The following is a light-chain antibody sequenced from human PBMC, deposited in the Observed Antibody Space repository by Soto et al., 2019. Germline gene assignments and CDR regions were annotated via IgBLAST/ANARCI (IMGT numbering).Light chain of an antibody. CDR2: AAS. Sequence: DIQLTQSPSFLSASVGDRVTITCRASQGISSYLAWYQQKPGKAPKLLIYAASTLQSGVPSRFSGSGSGTEFTLTISSLQPDDFATYYCQHHNSYSEAFGQGTKVDIK. J-gene: IGKJ1*01. V-gene: IGKV1-9*01. CDR3: QHHNSYSEA. CDR1: QGISSY.